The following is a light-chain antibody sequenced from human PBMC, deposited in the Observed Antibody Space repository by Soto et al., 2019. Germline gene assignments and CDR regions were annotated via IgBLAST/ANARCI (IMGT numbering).Light chain of an antibody. CDR3: SSYTASGTPV. CDR1: SSDVGGYNY. J-gene: IGLJ3*02. Sequence: QSALTQPASVSGSPGQSITISCTGTSSDVGGYNYLSWYQQHPGKAPKVMIYEVSNRPSGVSNRFSGSKSGNTASLTISGLKAEDEAEYFCSSYTASGTPVFGGGTKLTVL. V-gene: IGLV2-14*01. CDR2: EVS.